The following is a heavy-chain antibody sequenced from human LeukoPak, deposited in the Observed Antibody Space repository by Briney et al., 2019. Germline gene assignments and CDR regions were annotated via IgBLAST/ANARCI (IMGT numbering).Heavy chain of an antibody. J-gene: IGHJ4*02. V-gene: IGHV3-49*04. CDR1: GFTFGDYA. Sequence: GGSLRLSCTASGFTFGDYAMSWVRQAPGKGLEWVGFIRSKAYGGTTEYAASVKGRFTISRDDSKSIAYLQMNSLKTEDTAVYYCTRTYYYDSSGYPYFDYWGQGTLSPSPQ. D-gene: IGHD3-22*01. CDR3: TRTYYYDSSGYPYFDY. CDR2: IRSKAYGGTT.